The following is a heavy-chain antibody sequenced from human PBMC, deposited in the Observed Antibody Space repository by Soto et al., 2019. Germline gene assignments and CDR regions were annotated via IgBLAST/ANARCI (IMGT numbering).Heavy chain of an antibody. J-gene: IGHJ5*02. CDR1: GFTFSSYG. D-gene: IGHD3-9*01. Sequence: GGSLRLSCAASGFTFSSYGMHWVRQAPGKGLEWVAVISYDGSNKYYADSAKGRFTISRDNSKNTLYLQMNSLRAEDTAVYYCAKSATEDFDWLSTSSWFDPWGQGTLVTVSS. CDR2: ISYDGSNK. V-gene: IGHV3-30*18. CDR3: AKSATEDFDWLSTSSWFDP.